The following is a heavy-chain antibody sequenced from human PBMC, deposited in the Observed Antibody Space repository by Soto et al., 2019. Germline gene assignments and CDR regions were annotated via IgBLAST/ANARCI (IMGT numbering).Heavy chain of an antibody. Sequence: ASVKVSCKASGYTFTSYGISWVRQAPGQGLEWMGWISAYNGNTNYAQKLQGRVTMTTDTSTSTAYMELRSLRSDDTAVYYCARQYYDFWSGYSRLYGMDVWGQGTTVTVSS. D-gene: IGHD3-3*01. V-gene: IGHV1-18*04. J-gene: IGHJ6*02. CDR3: ARQYYDFWSGYSRLYGMDV. CDR1: GYTFTSYG. CDR2: ISAYNGNT.